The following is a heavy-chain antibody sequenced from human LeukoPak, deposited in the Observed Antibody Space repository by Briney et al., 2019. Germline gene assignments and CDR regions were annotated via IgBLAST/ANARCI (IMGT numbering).Heavy chain of an antibody. Sequence: TGGALRLSCAASGFTFSSYGMHWVRQAPGKGREWGAVISYDGSNKYYADSVKGRFTISRDNSKNTLSLQMNSLRAEDTAVYYCAKEFDDYYGSGSHPFDYWGQGTLVTVSS. V-gene: IGHV3-30*18. D-gene: IGHD3-10*01. CDR3: AKEFDDYYGSGSHPFDY. CDR2: ISYDGSNK. J-gene: IGHJ4*02. CDR1: GFTFSSYG.